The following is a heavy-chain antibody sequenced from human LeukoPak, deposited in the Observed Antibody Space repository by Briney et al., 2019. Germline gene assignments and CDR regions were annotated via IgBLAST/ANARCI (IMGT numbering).Heavy chain of an antibody. CDR3: ARVSGVELRRPPTDPFDI. CDR2: ITSSSSYI. CDR1: GFTFSRYS. J-gene: IGHJ3*02. V-gene: IGHV3-21*01. Sequence: AGGSLRLSCAASGFTFSRYSMNWVRQAPGKGLEWVSSITSSSSYIYYADSVKGRFTISRDNAKNSLYLQMNSLRAEDTAVYYCARVSGVELRRPPTDPFDIWGQGTMVTVSS. D-gene: IGHD1-7*01.